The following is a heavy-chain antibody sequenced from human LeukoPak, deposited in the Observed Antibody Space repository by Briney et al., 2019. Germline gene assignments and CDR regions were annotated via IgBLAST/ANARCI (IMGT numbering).Heavy chain of an antibody. Sequence: GGSLRLSCAASGFTFSSYSTNWVRQAPGKGLEWVSSISSSSSYIYYADSVKGRFTISRDNAKNSLYLQMNSLRAEDTAVYYCARQWLVTGGNDYWGQGTLVTVSS. CDR1: GFTFSSYS. CDR2: ISSSSSYI. V-gene: IGHV3-21*01. J-gene: IGHJ4*02. D-gene: IGHD6-19*01. CDR3: ARQWLVTGGNDY.